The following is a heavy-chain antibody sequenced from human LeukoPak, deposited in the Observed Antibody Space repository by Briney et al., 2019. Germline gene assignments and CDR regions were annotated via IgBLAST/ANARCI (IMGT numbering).Heavy chain of an antibody. V-gene: IGHV3-7*01. J-gene: IGHJ4*02. Sequence: GGSLRLSCAASGFTFSSYWMSWVRQAPGKGLEWVANIKQDGSEKYYVDSVKGRFTISRDNAKNSLYLQMNSLRAEDTAVYYCAREDGVVAAAVFDYWGQGTLVTVSS. D-gene: IGHD2-2*01. CDR3: AREDGVVAAAVFDY. CDR1: GFTFSSYW. CDR2: IKQDGSEK.